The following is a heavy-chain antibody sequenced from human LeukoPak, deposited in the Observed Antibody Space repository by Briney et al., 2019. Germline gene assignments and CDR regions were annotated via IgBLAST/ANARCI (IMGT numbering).Heavy chain of an antibody. CDR3: ARVGAAYQDSNY. D-gene: IGHD1-26*01. CDR2: INPNSGGT. Sequence: ASVKVSCKASGYTFTGYYMHWVRQAPGQGLEWMGWINPNSGGTNYAQKFQGRVTMTRDMSISTAYMELSRLRSDDTAVYFCARVGAAYQDSNYWGQGTLVTVSS. CDR1: GYTFTGYY. J-gene: IGHJ4*02. V-gene: IGHV1-2*02.